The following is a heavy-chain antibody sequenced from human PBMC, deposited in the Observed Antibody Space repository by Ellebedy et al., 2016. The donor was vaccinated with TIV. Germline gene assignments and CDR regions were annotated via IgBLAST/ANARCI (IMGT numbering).Heavy chain of an antibody. CDR1: GFSLSNLLMG. V-gene: IGHV2-26*01. J-gene: IGHJ4*02. CDR2: IFPNDKE. CDR3: ARTLRYCGGDCSFLFDF. D-gene: IGHD2-21*02. Sequence: SGPTLVKPTETLTLTCTVSGFSLSNLLMGVSWFRQPPGKALEWLAHIFPNDKESYTTSLKKRLTISKDTAKSQVVLTMSDMDPVDAATYYCARTLRYCGGDCSFLFDFWGQGTLVTVSS.